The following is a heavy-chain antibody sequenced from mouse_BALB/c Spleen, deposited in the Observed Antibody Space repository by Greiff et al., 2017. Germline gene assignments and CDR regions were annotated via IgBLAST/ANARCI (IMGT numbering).Heavy chain of an antibody. CDR1: GFSLTSYG. CDR2: IWAGGST. Sequence: VHLVESGPGLVAPSQSLSITCTVSGFSLTSYGVHWVRQPPGKGLEWLGVIWAGGSTNYNSALMSRLSISKDNSKSQVFLKMNSLQTDDTAMYYCAGDDFSWFAYWGQGTLVTVSA. CDR3: AGDDFSWFAY. J-gene: IGHJ3*01. D-gene: IGHD2-4*01. V-gene: IGHV2-9*02.